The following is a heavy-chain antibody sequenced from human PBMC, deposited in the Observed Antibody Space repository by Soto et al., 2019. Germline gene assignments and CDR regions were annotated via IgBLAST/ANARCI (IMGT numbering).Heavy chain of an antibody. V-gene: IGHV1-46*03. J-gene: IGHJ4*02. CDR2: INPSGGST. CDR3: ARARLGDSSGWYYFDY. D-gene: IGHD6-19*01. Sequence: GASVKVSCKASGYTFTSYYMHWVRQAPGQGLEWMGIINPSGGSTSYAQKFQGRVTMTRDTSTSTVYMELSSLRSEDTAVYYCARARLGDSSGWYYFDYWGQGTLVTVSS. CDR1: GYTFTSYY.